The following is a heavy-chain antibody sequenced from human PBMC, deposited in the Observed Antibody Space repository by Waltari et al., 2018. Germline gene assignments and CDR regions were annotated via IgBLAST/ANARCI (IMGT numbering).Heavy chain of an antibody. D-gene: IGHD3-10*01. CDR2: INHSGST. Sequence: QVQLQQWGAGLLKPSETLSPTCAVYGGSFSRYYWSWIRQPPRMGLEWIGEINHSGSTNYNPSLKSRVTISVDTSKNQFSLKLSSVTAADTAVYYCARGYATMVRGPLGRVRMDVWGQGTTVTVSS. CDR1: GGSFSRYY. J-gene: IGHJ6*02. V-gene: IGHV4-34*01. CDR3: ARGYATMVRGPLGRVRMDV.